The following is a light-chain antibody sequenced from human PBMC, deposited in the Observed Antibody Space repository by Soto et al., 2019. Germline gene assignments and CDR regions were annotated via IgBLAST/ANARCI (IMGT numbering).Light chain of an antibody. Sequence: QSGLTQHRSVCRSPGQSVTIPCTGTSSDVGGYNYVSWYQRHAGKGPKLIIYDVSERPSGVPDRFSASKSGNTASLTISGLQAEDEADYYCSSYAGNYVYVFGSGSKVTVL. J-gene: IGLJ1*01. CDR1: SSDVGGYNY. CDR3: SSYAGNYVYV. V-gene: IGLV2-11*01. CDR2: DVS.